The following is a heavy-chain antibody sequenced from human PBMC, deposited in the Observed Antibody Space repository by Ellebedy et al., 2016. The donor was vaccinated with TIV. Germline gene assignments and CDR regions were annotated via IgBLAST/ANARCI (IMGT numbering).Heavy chain of an antibody. J-gene: IGHJ4*02. CDR2: IDWDEDT. Sequence: SGPTLVKPTETLTLTCTFSGFSLRTSGMCINWIRQPPGKPLEWLARIDWDEDTYYSTSLQSSPTISKDRTRNQVVLTMTSMDADDSGMYFCAREDGEFSYALDSWGQGILVTVSS. CDR3: AREDGEFSYALDS. V-gene: IGHV2-70*11. CDR1: GFSLRTSGMC. D-gene: IGHD3-16*01.